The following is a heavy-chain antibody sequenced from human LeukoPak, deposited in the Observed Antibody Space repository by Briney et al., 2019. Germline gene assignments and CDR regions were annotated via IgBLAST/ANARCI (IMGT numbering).Heavy chain of an antibody. D-gene: IGHD3-10*01. J-gene: IGHJ4*02. CDR1: GFTFRNCA. CDR2: ISGTGYNT. CDR3: AKHVSRSLFYFDY. V-gene: IGHV3-23*01. Sequence: PGGSLRLSRAASGFTFRNCAMSWVRQAPGKGLEWVSGISGTGYNTYYADSVKGRFTISRDNSKNTLYLQMNSLGAEDTAVYYCAKHVSRSLFYFDYWGQRTLVTVSS.